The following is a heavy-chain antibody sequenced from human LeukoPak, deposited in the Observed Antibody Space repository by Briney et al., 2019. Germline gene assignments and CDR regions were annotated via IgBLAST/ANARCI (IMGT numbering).Heavy chain of an antibody. CDR1: AYTFTRYG. Sequence: ASVKVSCKASAYTFTRYGISWVRQATGQGLEWMGWMNPNSGNTGYAQKFQGRVTMTRNTSISTAYMELSSLRSEDTAVYYCASVRGVDFDYWGQGTLVTVSS. CDR3: ASVRGVDFDY. D-gene: IGHD3-10*02. CDR2: MNPNSGNT. J-gene: IGHJ4*02. V-gene: IGHV1-8*01.